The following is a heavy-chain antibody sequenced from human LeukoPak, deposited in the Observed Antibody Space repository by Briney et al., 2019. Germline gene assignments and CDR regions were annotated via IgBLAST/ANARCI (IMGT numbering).Heavy chain of an antibody. CDR3: ARTVPGYPDDYFDY. D-gene: IGHD6-19*01. V-gene: IGHV3-7*01. Sequence: GGSLRLSCAASGFTFSRHWMSWVRQAPGKGLERVAHMNQDGSAIYSVDSVKGRFTISRDNDKNSLYLQMNGLTVADTAVYYCARTVPGYPDDYFDYRGQGTLVTVSS. CDR2: MNQDGSAI. CDR1: GFTFSRHW. J-gene: IGHJ4*02.